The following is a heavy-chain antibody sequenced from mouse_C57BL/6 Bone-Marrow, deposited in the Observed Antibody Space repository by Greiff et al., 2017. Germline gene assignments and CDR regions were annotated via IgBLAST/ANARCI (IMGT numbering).Heavy chain of an antibody. D-gene: IGHD1-1*01. V-gene: IGHV1-59*01. CDR3: ARAGVYYGSSLAWFAY. J-gene: IGHJ3*01. CDR1: GYTFTSYW. CDR2: IDPSDSYT. Sequence: QVQLQQPGAELVRPGTSVKLSCKASGYTFTSYWMHWVKQRPGQGLEWIGVIDPSDSYTNYNQKFTGKATLTVDTSSSTAYMQLSSLTSEDSAVYYCARAGVYYGSSLAWFAYWGQGTLVTVSA.